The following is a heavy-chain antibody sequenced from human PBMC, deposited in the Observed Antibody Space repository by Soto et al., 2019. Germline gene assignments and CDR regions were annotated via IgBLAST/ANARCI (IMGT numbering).Heavy chain of an antibody. D-gene: IGHD1-26*01. J-gene: IGHJ6*03. CDR1: GGSISSYY. V-gene: IGHV4-59*08. Sequence: PSETLSLTCTVSGGSISSYYWSWIRQPPGKGLEWIGCIYYSGSTNYNPSLKSRVTISVDTSKNQFSLKLSSVTAADTAVYYCAVDVGYYYYYYMDVWGKGTTVTVSS. CDR2: IYYSGST. CDR3: AVDVGYYYYYYMDV.